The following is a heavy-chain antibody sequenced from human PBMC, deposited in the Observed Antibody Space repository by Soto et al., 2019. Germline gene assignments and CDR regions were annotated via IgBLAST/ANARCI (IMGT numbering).Heavy chain of an antibody. D-gene: IGHD6-13*01. CDR1: GGSFSGYY. CDR3: ARGKDSSSWYPFDY. V-gene: IGHV4-34*01. CDR2: INHSGST. Sequence: QVQLQQWGAGLLKPSETLSLTCAVYGGSFSGYYWSWIRQPPGKGLEWIGEINHSGSTNYNPSLKSRVTISVDTSKNQFSLKLSSVTAADTAVYYCARGKDSSSWYPFDYWGQGTLVTVSS. J-gene: IGHJ4*02.